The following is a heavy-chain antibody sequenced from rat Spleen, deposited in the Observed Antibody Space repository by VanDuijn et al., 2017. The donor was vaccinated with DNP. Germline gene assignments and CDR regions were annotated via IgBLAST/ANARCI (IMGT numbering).Heavy chain of an antibody. CDR3: VRPDYYDGSYPHY. CDR2: ISPGGGGT. D-gene: IGHD1-12*02. V-gene: IGHV5S23*01. Sequence: EVQLVESGGDLVLPGRSLELSCAASGFIFSNYDMAWVRQAPTKGLEWVASISPGGGGTYYRDSVKGRFIVSRDNAKSTLYLQMYSLRSEDMATYYCVRPDYYDGSYPHYWGQGVMVTVSS. J-gene: IGHJ2*01. CDR1: GFIFSNYD.